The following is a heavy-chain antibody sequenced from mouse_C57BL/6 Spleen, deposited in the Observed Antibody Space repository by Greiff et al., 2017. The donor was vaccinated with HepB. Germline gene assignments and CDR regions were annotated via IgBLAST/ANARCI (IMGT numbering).Heavy chain of an antibody. CDR3: ALTAQAGAMDY. Sequence: EVQLVESGPGLVKPSQSLSLTCSVTGYSITSGYYWNWIRQFPGNKLEWMGYISYDGSNNYNPSLKNRISITRDTSKNQFFLKLNSVTTEDTATYYCALTAQAGAMDYWGQGTSVTVSS. CDR1: GYSITSGYY. CDR2: ISYDGSN. V-gene: IGHV3-6*01. J-gene: IGHJ4*01. D-gene: IGHD3-2*02.